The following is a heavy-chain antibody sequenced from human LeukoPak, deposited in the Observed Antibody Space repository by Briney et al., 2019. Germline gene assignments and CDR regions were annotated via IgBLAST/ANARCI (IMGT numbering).Heavy chain of an antibody. CDR3: ARQSGPAGNAFDI. CDR1: GYTFNDFY. V-gene: IGHV1-2*02. Sequence: ASVKVSCKASGYTFNDFYIYWVRQAPGQGLEWMGWINPNSGGTNYAQKFQGRVTLTRDTSISTAYMELNRLRSDDSAVYYCARQSGPAGNAFDIWGQGTMVTVSS. J-gene: IGHJ3*02. CDR2: INPNSGGT. D-gene: IGHD3-10*01.